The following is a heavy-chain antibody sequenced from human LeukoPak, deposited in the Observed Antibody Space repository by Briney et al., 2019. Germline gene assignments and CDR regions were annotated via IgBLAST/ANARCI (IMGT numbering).Heavy chain of an antibody. Sequence: PGGSLRLSCAAPGFTFSDYYMAWIRHAPGKGLEWLSSIGPNGGAIYYADSVKGRFTISRDNAKSSLYLQMTSLKAGDTAVYYCARGLFVAGSFFDSWGQGTLVTVSS. V-gene: IGHV3-11*04. CDR3: ARGLFVAGSFFDS. CDR2: IGPNGGAI. J-gene: IGHJ4*02. D-gene: IGHD1-26*01. CDR1: GFTFSDYY.